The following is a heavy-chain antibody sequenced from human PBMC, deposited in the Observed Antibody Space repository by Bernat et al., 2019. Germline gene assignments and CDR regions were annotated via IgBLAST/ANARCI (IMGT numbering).Heavy chain of an antibody. CDR1: GFTFTSSA. J-gene: IGHJ4*02. Sequence: QMQLVQSGPEVKKPGTSVKVSCKASGFTFTSSAVQWVRQARGQRLEWIGWIVVGSGNTNYAQKFQESVTITRDMSTSTAYMELSSLRSEDTAVYYCAAANLGGGVYFDYWGQGTLVTVSS. D-gene: IGHD3-16*01. CDR2: IVVGSGNT. V-gene: IGHV1-58*01. CDR3: AAANLGGGVYFDY.